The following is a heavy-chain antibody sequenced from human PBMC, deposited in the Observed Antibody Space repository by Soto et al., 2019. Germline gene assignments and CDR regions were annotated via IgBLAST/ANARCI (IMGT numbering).Heavy chain of an antibody. CDR1: GYTFTSYD. V-gene: IGHV1-8*01. D-gene: IGHD2-2*01. CDR2: MNPNSGNT. CDR3: ARRGGYXSSTSCYRDYYYYGMDV. Sequence: VASVKVSCKASGYTFTSYDINWVRQATGQGLEWMGWMNPNSGNTGYAQKFQGRVTMTRNTSISTAYMELSSLRSEDTAVYYCARRGGYXSSTSCYRDYYYYGMDVWGQGTTVTVSS. J-gene: IGHJ6*02.